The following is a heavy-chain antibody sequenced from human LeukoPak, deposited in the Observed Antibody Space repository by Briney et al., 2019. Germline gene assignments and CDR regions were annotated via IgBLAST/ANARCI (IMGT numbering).Heavy chain of an antibody. CDR3: ASWGDEYCSSTSCYTLDY. J-gene: IGHJ4*02. V-gene: IGHV1-69*02. D-gene: IGHD2-2*02. CDR1: GGTFSSYT. CDR2: IIPILGIA. Sequence: GASVTVSFKASGGTFSSYTISWVRQPPGQGLEWMGRIIPILGIANYAQKFQGRVTITADKSTSTAYMELSSLRSEDTAVYYCASWGDEYCSSTSCYTLDYWGQGTLVTVSS.